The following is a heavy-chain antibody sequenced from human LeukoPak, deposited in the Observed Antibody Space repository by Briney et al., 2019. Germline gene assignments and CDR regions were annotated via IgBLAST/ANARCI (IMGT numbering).Heavy chain of an antibody. CDR1: GYTLTGYY. Sequence: ASVKVSCKASGYTLTGYYMHWVRQAPGQGLEWMGWINPNSGDTNYAQKLQGRVTMTTDTSTSTAYMELRSLRSDDTAVYYCARRSSSWYPDYYYGMDVWGQGTTVTVSS. V-gene: IGHV1-2*02. CDR2: INPNSGDT. D-gene: IGHD6-13*01. CDR3: ARRSSSWYPDYYYGMDV. J-gene: IGHJ6*02.